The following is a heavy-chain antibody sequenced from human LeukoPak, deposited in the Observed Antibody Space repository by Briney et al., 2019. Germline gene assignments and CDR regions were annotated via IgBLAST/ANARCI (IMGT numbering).Heavy chain of an antibody. J-gene: IGHJ3*02. CDR1: GYTFTSYG. Sequence: ASVKVSCKASGYTFTSYGISWVRQAPGQGLEWMGGIIPIFGTANYAQKFQGRVTITADESTSTAYMELSSLRSEDTAVYYCARDGYIAVAGQNDAFDIWGQGTMVTVSS. CDR3: ARDGYIAVAGQNDAFDI. V-gene: IGHV1-69*13. D-gene: IGHD6-19*01. CDR2: IIPIFGTA.